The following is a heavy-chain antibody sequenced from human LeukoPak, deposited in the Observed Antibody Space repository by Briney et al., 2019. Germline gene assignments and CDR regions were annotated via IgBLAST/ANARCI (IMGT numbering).Heavy chain of an antibody. V-gene: IGHV3-15*01. CDR2: IKSKTDGGTT. CDR1: GFTFSNAW. CDR3: TTVTVTMDSEYFQH. Sequence: GGSLRLSCAASGFTFSNAWMSWVRQAPGKGLEWVGRIKSKTDGGTTDNAAPVKGRFTISRDDSKNTLYLQMNSLKTEDTAVYYCTTVTVTMDSEYFQHWGQGTLVTVSS. D-gene: IGHD4-17*01. J-gene: IGHJ1*01.